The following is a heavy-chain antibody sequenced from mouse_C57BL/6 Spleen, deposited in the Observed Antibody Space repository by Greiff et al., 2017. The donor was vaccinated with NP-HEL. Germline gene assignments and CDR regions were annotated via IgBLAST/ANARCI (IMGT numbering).Heavy chain of an antibody. CDR3: TGATTDPDY. D-gene: IGHD1-1*01. V-gene: IGHV6-3*01. Sequence: EVQGVESGGGLVQPGGSMKLSCVASGFTFSNYWMNWVRPSPEKGLEWVAQIRLKSDNYATHYAESVKGRFTISRDDSKSSVYLQMNNLRAEDTGIYYCTGATTDPDYWGQGTTLTVSS. J-gene: IGHJ2*01. CDR1: GFTFSNYW. CDR2: IRLKSDNYAT.